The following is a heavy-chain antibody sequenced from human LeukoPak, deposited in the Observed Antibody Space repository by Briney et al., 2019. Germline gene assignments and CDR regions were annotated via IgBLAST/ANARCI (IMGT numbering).Heavy chain of an antibody. V-gene: IGHV3-48*03. CDR1: GFTFSSYE. CDR2: ISSSGSTI. Sequence: AGGSLRLSCAASGFTFSSYEMNWVRQAPGKGLEWVSYISSSGSTIYYADSVKGRFTISRDNAKNSLYLQMSSLRAEDTAVYYCARDSARTLDTASWCFDYWGQETLVTASS. J-gene: IGHJ4*02. D-gene: IGHD5-18*01. CDR3: ARDSARTLDTASWCFDY.